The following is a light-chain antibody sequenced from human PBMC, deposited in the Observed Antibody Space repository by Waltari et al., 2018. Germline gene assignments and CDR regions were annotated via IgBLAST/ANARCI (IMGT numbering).Light chain of an antibody. J-gene: IGLJ1*01. CDR1: SRDVGGYTY. CDR2: DVS. Sequence: QSALTQPASVSGSPGQSITISCAGTSRDVGGYTYVSWYQQHPGKAPRLIIYDVSNRPSGVSNHFSGSKSGNSASLTISGLQAEDEADYYCTSYTTSDSYVFGTGTKVTVL. CDR3: TSYTTSDSYV. V-gene: IGLV2-14*03.